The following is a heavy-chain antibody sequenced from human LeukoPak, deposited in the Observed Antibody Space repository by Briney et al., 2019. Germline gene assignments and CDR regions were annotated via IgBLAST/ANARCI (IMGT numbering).Heavy chain of an antibody. CDR3: ARARMGPVPFDS. CDR1: GASITSGAYY. Sequence: SQTLSLTCSVSGASITSGAYYWSWLRQHPEKGLEWIGYIADIATKFYNPSFKSRVSISMDPSKNLLSLSLTSLTAADTAVYYCARARMGPVPFDSWGQGILVTVSS. V-gene: IGHV4-31*03. D-gene: IGHD1-14*01. CDR2: IADIATK. J-gene: IGHJ4*02.